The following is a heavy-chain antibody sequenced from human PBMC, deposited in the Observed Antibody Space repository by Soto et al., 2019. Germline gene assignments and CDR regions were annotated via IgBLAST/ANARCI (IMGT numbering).Heavy chain of an antibody. CDR3: ARDLDDILTGPNFDP. CDR2: INAYNGNT. J-gene: IGHJ5*02. D-gene: IGHD3-9*01. Sequence: ASVKVSCKASGYSFTNYGIHWVRQAPGQGLQWMGWINAYNGNTKYSQKFQGRVTFTRDTSASTVYMEMSSLRSEDAAVYFCARDLDDILTGPNFDPWGQGTLVTVS. V-gene: IGHV1-3*01. CDR1: GYSFTNYG.